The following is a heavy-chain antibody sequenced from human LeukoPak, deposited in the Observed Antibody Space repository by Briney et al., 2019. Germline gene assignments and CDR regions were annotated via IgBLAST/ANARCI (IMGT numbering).Heavy chain of an antibody. CDR1: GYTFTSYY. V-gene: IGHV1-46*01. D-gene: IGHD6-19*01. CDR2: INPSGGST. Sequence: ASVKVSCKASGYTFTSYYMHWVRQAPGQELEWMGIINPSGGSTSYAQKFQGRVTMTRDTSTSTVYMELSSLRSEDTAVYYCARAEQWLPHFDYWGQGTLVTVSS. J-gene: IGHJ4*02. CDR3: ARAEQWLPHFDY.